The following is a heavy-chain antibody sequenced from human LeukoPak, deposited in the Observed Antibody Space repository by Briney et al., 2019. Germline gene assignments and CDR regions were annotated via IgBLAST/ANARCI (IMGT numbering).Heavy chain of an antibody. J-gene: IGHJ4*02. Sequence: ETLSLTCTVCGGFISSYYWSWSRRPPGKGLEGIGYIYTSGSTNYNPSLRSRLNITVDTSKTQFSLKLSSVTAADTAVYHCARLGRAAPELFDYWGQGALVTVSS. V-gene: IGHV4-4*09. CDR3: ARLGRAAPELFDY. CDR2: IYTSGST. D-gene: IGHD6-13*01. CDR1: GGFISSYY.